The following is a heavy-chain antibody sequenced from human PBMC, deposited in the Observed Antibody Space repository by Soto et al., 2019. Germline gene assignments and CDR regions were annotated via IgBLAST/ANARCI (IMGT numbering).Heavy chain of an antibody. J-gene: IGHJ6*02. CDR1: GGTFTSTA. Sequence: QVLLVQSSAEVKKPGSSVKVSCKASGGTFTSTAFSWVRQAPGQGLEWMGGIIPVLGTPNYAQKFQARLTVTADASTTTVHMELSSLRSDDTAVYYCASSAVLYHLLNYYGLNVWGQGTTVTVSS. CDR2: IIPVLGTP. V-gene: IGHV1-69*01. CDR3: ASSAVLYHLLNYYGLNV. D-gene: IGHD2-2*01.